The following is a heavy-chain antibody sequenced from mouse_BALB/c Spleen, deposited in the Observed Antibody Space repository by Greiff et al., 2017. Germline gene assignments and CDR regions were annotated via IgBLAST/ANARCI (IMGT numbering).Heavy chain of an antibody. D-gene: IGHD1-2*01. CDR3: ARRGYGYEGAMDY. CDR1: GFTFSSYT. V-gene: IGHV5-12-2*01. J-gene: IGHJ4*01. CDR2: ISNGGGST. Sequence: EVQLVESGGGLVQPGGSLKLSCAASGFTFSSYTMSWVRQTPEKRLEWVAYISNGGGSTYYPDTVKGRFTISRDNAKNTLYLQMSSLKSEDTAMYYCARRGYGYEGAMDYWGQGTSVTVSS.